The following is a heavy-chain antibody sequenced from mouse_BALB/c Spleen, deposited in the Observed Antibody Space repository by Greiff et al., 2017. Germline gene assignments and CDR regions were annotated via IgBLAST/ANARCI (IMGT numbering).Heavy chain of an antibody. D-gene: IGHD1-1*01. CDR3: AREGHYYGSSFDY. J-gene: IGHJ2*01. V-gene: IGHV3-2*02. CDR2: ISYSGST. Sequence: ESGPGLVKPSQSLSLTCTVTGYSITSDYAWNWIRQFPGNKLEWMGYISYSGSTSYNPSLKSRISITRDTSKNQFFLQLNSVTTEDTATYYCAREGHYYGSSFDYWGQGTTLTVSS. CDR1: GYSITSDYA.